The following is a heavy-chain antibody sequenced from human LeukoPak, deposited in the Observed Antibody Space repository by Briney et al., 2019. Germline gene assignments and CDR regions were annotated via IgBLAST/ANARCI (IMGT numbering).Heavy chain of an antibody. V-gene: IGHV1-2*02. CDR2: INPNSGDT. J-gene: IGHJ4*02. CDR3: ARDRYNWNCLDY. Sequence: GASVKVSCKASGYTVTGYHLHWVRQAPGQGLEWMGWINPNSGDTNYAQKFQGRVTMTRDTSIGTAYMELSRLRSDDTAVYYCARDRYNWNCLDYWGQGTLVTVSS. D-gene: IGHD1-7*01. CDR1: GYTVTGYH.